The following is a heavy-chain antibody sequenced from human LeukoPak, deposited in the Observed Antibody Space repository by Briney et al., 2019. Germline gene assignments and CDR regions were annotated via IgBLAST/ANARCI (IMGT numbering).Heavy chain of an antibody. CDR2: INHSGST. D-gene: IGHD5-18*01. V-gene: IGHV4-34*01. Sequence: PSETLSLTCAVYGGSFSGYYWSWIRQPPGKGLEWIGEINHSGSTNYNPSLKSRVTISVDTSKNQFSLKLSSVTAADTAVYYCARRGDTAMDLFDYWGQGTLVTVSS. J-gene: IGHJ4*02. CDR3: ARRGDTAMDLFDY. CDR1: GGSFSGYY.